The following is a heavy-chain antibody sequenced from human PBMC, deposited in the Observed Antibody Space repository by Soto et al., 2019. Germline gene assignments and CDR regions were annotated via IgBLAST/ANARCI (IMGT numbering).Heavy chain of an antibody. V-gene: IGHV3-33*01. J-gene: IGHJ5*02. CDR1: GFTFSSYG. CDR2: IWYDGSNK. Sequence: GGSLRLSCAASGFTFSSYGMHWVRQAPGKGLEWVAVIWYDGSNKYYADSVKGRFTISRDNSKNTLYLQMNSLRAEDTAVYYCAREVWVTTNNWFDPWGQGTLVTVSS. D-gene: IGHD4-17*01. CDR3: AREVWVTTNNWFDP.